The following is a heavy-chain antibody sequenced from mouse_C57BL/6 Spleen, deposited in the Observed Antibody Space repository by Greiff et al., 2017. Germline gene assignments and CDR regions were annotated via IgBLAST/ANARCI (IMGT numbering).Heavy chain of an antibody. D-gene: IGHD4-1*01. CDR2: IYPGSGST. CDR1: GYTFTSYW. Sequence: QVHVKQSGAELVKPGASVKMSCKASGYTFTSYWITWVKQRPGQGLEWIGDIYPGSGSTNYNEKFKSKATLTVDTSSSTAYMQLSSLTSEDSAVYYCARWDFLDYAMDYWGQGTSVTVSS. V-gene: IGHV1-55*01. J-gene: IGHJ4*01. CDR3: ARWDFLDYAMDY.